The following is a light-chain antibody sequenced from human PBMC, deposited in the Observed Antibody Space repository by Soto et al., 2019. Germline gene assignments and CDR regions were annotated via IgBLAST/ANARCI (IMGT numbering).Light chain of an antibody. Sequence: QSVLTQPPSASGTPGQRVTISCSGSSSNIGSNYLYWYQQLPGTAPKLLIYRNNQRPSGFPDRFSGSKSGTSASLAISGLRSEDEADYYCAAWDDILSGYVVFGGGTKLTVL. CDR2: RNN. V-gene: IGLV1-47*01. J-gene: IGLJ2*01. CDR3: AAWDDILSGYVV. CDR1: SSNIGSNY.